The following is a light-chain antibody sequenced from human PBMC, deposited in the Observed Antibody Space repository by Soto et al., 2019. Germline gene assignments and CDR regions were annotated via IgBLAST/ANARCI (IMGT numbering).Light chain of an antibody. CDR2: DAS. J-gene: IGKJ4*01. CDR1: QSVSGS. V-gene: IGKV3-11*01. Sequence: EIVLTQSPAILSLSPGEKATLSCRASQSVSGSLGWYQQKPGQAPRLIIYDASVRATGIPARFSGSGSGTDFTLTISSLEPEDFATYYCQQANIFPLTFGGGTKVEIK. CDR3: QQANIFPLT.